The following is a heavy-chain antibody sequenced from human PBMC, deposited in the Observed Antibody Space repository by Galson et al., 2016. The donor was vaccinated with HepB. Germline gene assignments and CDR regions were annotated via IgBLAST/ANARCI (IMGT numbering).Heavy chain of an antibody. CDR3: AHRRGCTGGDCYGDAFDV. CDR1: GFSLSTIGLG. J-gene: IGHJ3*01. CDR2: IYWDDTR. V-gene: IGHV2-5*02. Sequence: ALVKPTQTLTLTCTFSGFSLSTIGLGVGWIRQPPGKPLEWLALIYWDDTRRYKTSLRSRLTISKDTSKNQVVLTMTNMGPVDTATYYCAHRRGCTGGDCYGDAFDVWGQGTMITVSS. D-gene: IGHD2-8*02.